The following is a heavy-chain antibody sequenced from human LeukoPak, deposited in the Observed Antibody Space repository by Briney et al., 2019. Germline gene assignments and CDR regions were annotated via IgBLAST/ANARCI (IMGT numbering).Heavy chain of an antibody. CDR1: GGSISSSSEY. J-gene: IGHJ3*02. CDR3: ARAIVVVTAAAFDI. CDR2: IYCSGST. D-gene: IGHD2-21*02. V-gene: IGHV4-39*07. Sequence: SETLSLTCTVSGGSISSSSEYWGWGRQPRGKGGEWIGSIYCSGSTYSNPSLKSRVTISVDTSKNQFSLKLSSVTAADTAVYYCARAIVVVTAAAFDIWGQGTMVTVSS.